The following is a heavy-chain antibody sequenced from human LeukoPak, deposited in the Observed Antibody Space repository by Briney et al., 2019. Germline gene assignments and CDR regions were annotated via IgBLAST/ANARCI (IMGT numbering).Heavy chain of an antibody. V-gene: IGHV3-74*01. CDR1: GFTLSRDW. CDR3: ATVFGY. CDR2: INQDGSDT. Sequence: GGTLTLSCAVSGFTLSRDWMHWVRQAPGKGLEWVSRINQDGSDTSYADSVKGRFTISRDNAKNTVYLQMNSLRAEDSAVYYCATVFGYWGQGTLVTVSS. J-gene: IGHJ4*02.